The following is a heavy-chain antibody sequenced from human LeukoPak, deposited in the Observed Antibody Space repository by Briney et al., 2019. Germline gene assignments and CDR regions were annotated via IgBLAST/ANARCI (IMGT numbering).Heavy chain of an antibody. D-gene: IGHD6-19*01. J-gene: IGHJ4*02. V-gene: IGHV3-48*03. Sequence: GGSLRLSCAASGFSFSVYEMHWVRQAPGKGLEWISDISSSGTTTYYADSVKGRFTISRDNAKNSLYLQMNSLRAEDTAVYYFPTQTVASNFDYWGQGTLVTVSS. CDR3: PTQTVASNFDY. CDR2: ISSSGTTT. CDR1: GFSFSVYE.